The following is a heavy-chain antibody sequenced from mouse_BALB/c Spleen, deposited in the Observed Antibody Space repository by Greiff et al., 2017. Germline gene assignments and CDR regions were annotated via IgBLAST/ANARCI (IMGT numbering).Heavy chain of an antibody. CDR3: ARDTTGLYAMDY. CDR1: GYAFTNYL. Sequence: QVQLQQSGAELVRPGTSVKVSCKASGYAFTNYLIEWVKQRPGQGLEWIGVINPGSGGTNYNEKFKGKATLTADKSSSTAYMQLSSLTSDDSAVYFCARDTTGLYAMDYWGQGPSVTVSS. V-gene: IGHV1-54*01. D-gene: IGHD1-1*01. CDR2: INPGSGGT. J-gene: IGHJ4*01.